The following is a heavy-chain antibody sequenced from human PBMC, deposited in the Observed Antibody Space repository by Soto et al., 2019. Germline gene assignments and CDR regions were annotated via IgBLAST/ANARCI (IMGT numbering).Heavy chain of an antibody. CDR1: GFTFSSYG. CDR2: IWYDGSNK. D-gene: IGHD4-17*01. V-gene: IGHV3-33*01. J-gene: IGHJ4*02. CDR3: ARAERMTTVSPWDY. Sequence: QVQLVESGGGVVQPGRSLRLSCAASGFTFSSYGMHWVRQAPGKGLEWVAVIWYDGSNKYYADSVKGRFTISRDNSXNTLYLQMNSLRAEDTAVYYCARAERMTTVSPWDYWGQGTLVTVSS.